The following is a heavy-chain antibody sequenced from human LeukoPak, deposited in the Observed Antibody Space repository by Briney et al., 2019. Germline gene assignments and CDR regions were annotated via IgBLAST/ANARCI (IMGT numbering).Heavy chain of an antibody. J-gene: IGHJ4*02. D-gene: IGHD6-13*01. CDR3: ARVWQQLGVDY. CDR1: GFTFSSYS. V-gene: IGHV3-21*01. Sequence: PGGSLRLSCAASGFTFSSYSMNWVRQAPGKGLEWVSSISSSSYIYYADSVKGRFTISRDNAKNSLYLQMNSLRAEDTAVYYCARVWQQLGVDYWGQGTLVTVSS. CDR2: ISSSSYI.